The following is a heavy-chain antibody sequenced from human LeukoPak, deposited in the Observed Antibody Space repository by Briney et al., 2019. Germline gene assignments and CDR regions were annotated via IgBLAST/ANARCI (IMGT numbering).Heavy chain of an antibody. Sequence: SETLSLTCTVSGGSISSYYWSWIRQPPGKGLEWIGYIYYSGSTNYNPSLKSRVTISVDTSKNQFSLKLSSVTAADTAVYYCARQTYSGSLYQYYYYYYMGVWGKGTTVTISS. CDR2: IYYSGST. CDR1: GGSISSYY. V-gene: IGHV4-59*08. CDR3: ARQTYSGSLYQYYYYYYMGV. D-gene: IGHD1-26*01. J-gene: IGHJ6*03.